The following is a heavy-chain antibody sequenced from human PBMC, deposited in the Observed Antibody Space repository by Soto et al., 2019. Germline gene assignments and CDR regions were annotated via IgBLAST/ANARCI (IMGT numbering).Heavy chain of an antibody. CDR1: GFSFSNFA. J-gene: IGHJ5*02. CDR3: AKDYASTWYWYFDP. Sequence: GGSLRLSCAASGFSFSNFAMSWVRQAPGTGLEWVSSISGSGDKTYYLDSVKGRFTISRDNSKNTLYLHMNSLGAEDTAVYFCAKDYASTWYWYFDPWGQVSLVTFSS. V-gene: IGHV3-23*01. CDR2: ISGSGDKT. D-gene: IGHD6-13*01.